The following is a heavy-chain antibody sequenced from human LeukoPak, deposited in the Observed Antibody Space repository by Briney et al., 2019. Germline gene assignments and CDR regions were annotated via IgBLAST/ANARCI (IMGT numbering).Heavy chain of an antibody. V-gene: IGHV3-30*18. CDR3: AKGNDIGGYYYPHFDY. J-gene: IGHJ4*02. Sequence: PGGSLRLSCAASGFTFSSYGMHWVRQAPGKGLEWVAVISSDGNNKNYVDSVKGRFTFSRDNPKNTLYLQMNSLRAEDTAVYYCAKGNDIGGYYYPHFDYWGQGTLVTVSS. CDR2: ISSDGNNK. D-gene: IGHD3-22*01. CDR1: GFTFSSYG.